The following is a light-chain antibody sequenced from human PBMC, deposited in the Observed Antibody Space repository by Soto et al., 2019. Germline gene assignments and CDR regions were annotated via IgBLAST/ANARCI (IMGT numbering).Light chain of an antibody. CDR1: QSVSSSY. V-gene: IGKV3-20*01. CDR2: GAS. J-gene: IGKJ4*01. CDR3: QQFSSYPLT. Sequence: EIVLTQSPGTLSLSPWERATLSCRASQSVSSSYLAWYQQKPGQAPRLLIYGASSRATGIPDRFSGSGSGTDFTLTITSLEPEDFAVYYCQQFSSYPLTFGRGTKVDIK.